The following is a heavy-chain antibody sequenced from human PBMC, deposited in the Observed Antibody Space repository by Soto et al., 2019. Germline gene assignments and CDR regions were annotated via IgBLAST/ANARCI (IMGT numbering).Heavy chain of an antibody. CDR3: ARERIAARLGWFDP. D-gene: IGHD6-6*01. J-gene: IGHJ5*02. V-gene: IGHV4-31*03. CDR1: GGSISSGGYY. CDR2: IYYSGST. Sequence: SETLSLTCTVSGGSISSGGYYWSWIRQHPGKGLEWIGYIYYSGSTYYNPSLKSRVTISVDTSKNQFSLKLSSVTAADTAVYYCARERIAARLGWFDPWGQGTLVTSPQ.